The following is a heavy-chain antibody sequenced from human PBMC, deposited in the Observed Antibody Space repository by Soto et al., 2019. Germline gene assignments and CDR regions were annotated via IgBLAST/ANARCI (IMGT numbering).Heavy chain of an antibody. CDR3: AKVPVGATGRFDY. Sequence: PGGSLRLSCAVSGFTFSNYAMSWVRQAPGKGLAWVSAISGSGGSTYYAGSVKGRFTISRDNSKNTLYLQMNSLRAEDTALYYCAKVPVGATGRFDYWGQGTLVTVSS. CDR2: ISGSGGST. J-gene: IGHJ4*02. CDR1: GFTFSNYA. V-gene: IGHV3-23*01. D-gene: IGHD1-26*01.